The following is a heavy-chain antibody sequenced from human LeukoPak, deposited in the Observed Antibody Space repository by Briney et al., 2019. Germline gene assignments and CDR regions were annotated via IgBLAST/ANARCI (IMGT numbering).Heavy chain of an antibody. CDR3: AREPRGAIRRYDY. CDR2: MNPNSGNT. CDR1: GYTFTSYD. J-gene: IGHJ4*02. V-gene: IGHV1-8*03. D-gene: IGHD2-2*02. Sequence: ASVKVSCKASGYTFTSYDINWVRQATGQGLEWMGWMNPNSGNTGYAQKFQGGVTITRNTSISTAYMELSSLRSEDTAVYYCAREPRGAIRRYDYWGQGTLVTVSS.